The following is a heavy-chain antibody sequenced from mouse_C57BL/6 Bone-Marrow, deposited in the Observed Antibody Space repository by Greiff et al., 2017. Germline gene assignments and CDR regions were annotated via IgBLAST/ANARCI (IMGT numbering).Heavy chain of an antibody. D-gene: IGHD2-4*01. CDR3: GGRGITPFAY. Sequence: VQLQQSGGDLVKPGGSLKLSCAASGFTFSSYGMSWVRQTPDKRLEWVATISSGGSYTYYPDSVKGRFTFPRANAKNTLYLLMSRLKSEDAAMFYCGGRGITPFAYWGQGTLVTVSA. CDR1: GFTFSSYG. V-gene: IGHV5-6*01. CDR2: ISSGGSYT. J-gene: IGHJ3*01.